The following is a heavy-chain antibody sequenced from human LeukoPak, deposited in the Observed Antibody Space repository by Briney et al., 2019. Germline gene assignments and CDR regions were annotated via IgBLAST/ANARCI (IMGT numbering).Heavy chain of an antibody. J-gene: IGHJ4*02. CDR2: IKQDGSEI. CDR3: ARGPRGIFDY. Sequence: PGGSLRLSCAASRFTFSSYWMSWVRQAPGKGLEWVANIKQDGSEIHYVDSVRGRFTISRDNAKNSLYLKMNSLRVEDTDVYYCARGPRGIFDYWGQGTLVTVSS. D-gene: IGHD3-10*01. V-gene: IGHV3-7*02. CDR1: RFTFSSYW.